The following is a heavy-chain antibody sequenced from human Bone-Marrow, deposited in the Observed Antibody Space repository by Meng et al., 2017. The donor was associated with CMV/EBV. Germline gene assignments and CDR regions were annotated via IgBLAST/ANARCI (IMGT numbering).Heavy chain of an antibody. J-gene: IGHJ3*02. CDR3: ARTLSSLWNDAFDI. CDR2: INHSGST. Sequence: SETLSLTCAVYGGSFSGYYWSWIRQPPGKGLEWIGEINHSGSTNYNPSLKSRVTISVDTSKNQFSLKLSSVTAADTAVYYCARTLSSLWNDAFDIWGQGTMVTVSS. CDR1: GGSFSGYY. D-gene: IGHD6-19*01. V-gene: IGHV4-34*01.